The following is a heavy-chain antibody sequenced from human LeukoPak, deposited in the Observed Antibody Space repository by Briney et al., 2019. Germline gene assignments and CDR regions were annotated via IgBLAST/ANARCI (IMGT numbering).Heavy chain of an antibody. CDR3: AREYGEGTIFTP. D-gene: IGHD3-9*01. CDR2: IIPLFGTT. CDR1: GGTFSSYA. V-gene: IGHV1-69*05. J-gene: IGHJ5*02. Sequence: ASVKVSCKASGGTFSSYAISWVRQAPGQGLEWMGRIIPLFGTTNYAQKFQGRATITTDESTSTAYMELSSLRSDDTAVYYCAREYGEGTIFTPWGQGTLVTVSS.